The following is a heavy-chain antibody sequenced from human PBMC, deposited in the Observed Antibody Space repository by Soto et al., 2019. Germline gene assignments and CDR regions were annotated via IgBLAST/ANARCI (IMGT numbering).Heavy chain of an antibody. V-gene: IGHV1-69*12. Sequence: QVQLVQSGAEVKKPGSSVKVSCKASGGTFSSYAISWVRQAPGQGLEWMGGIIPIFGTANYAQKFQGRVTITADESTSTAYMELSSLRSEDTAGYYCATEGIAAAGKWDYAEYFQHWGQGTLVTVSS. CDR2: IIPIFGTA. D-gene: IGHD6-13*01. CDR1: GGTFSSYA. J-gene: IGHJ1*01. CDR3: ATEGIAAAGKWDYAEYFQH.